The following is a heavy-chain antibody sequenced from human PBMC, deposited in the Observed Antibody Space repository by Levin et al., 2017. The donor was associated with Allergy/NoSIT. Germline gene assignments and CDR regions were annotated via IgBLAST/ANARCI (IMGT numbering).Heavy chain of an antibody. V-gene: IGHV1-46*01. D-gene: IGHD3-22*01. CDR3: ARDLVGYYDSSGYPTDAFDI. CDR1: GYTFTSYY. Sequence: ASVKVSCKASGYTFTSYYMHWVRQAPGQGLEWMGIINPSGGSTSYAQKFQGRVTMTRDTSTSTVYMELSSLRSEDTAVYYCARDLVGYYDSSGYPTDAFDIWGQGTMVTVSS. J-gene: IGHJ3*02. CDR2: INPSGGST.